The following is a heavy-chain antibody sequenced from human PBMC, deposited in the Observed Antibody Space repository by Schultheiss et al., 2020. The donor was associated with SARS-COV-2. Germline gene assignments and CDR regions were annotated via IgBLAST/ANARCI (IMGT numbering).Heavy chain of an antibody. D-gene: IGHD3-9*01. CDR1: GFTFSSYA. CDR2: ISYDGSNK. J-gene: IGHJ4*02. CDR3: ARQFDILTGYTKYYFDY. V-gene: IGHV3-30-3*01. Sequence: GESLKISCAASGFTFSSYAMHWVRQAPGKGLEWVAVISYDGSNKYYADSVKGRFTISRDNSKNTLYLQMNSLRAEDTAVYYCARQFDILTGYTKYYFDYWGQGTLVTVSS.